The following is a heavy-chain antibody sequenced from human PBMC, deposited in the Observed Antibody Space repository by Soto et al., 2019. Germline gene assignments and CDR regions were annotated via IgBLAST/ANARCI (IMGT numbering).Heavy chain of an antibody. CDR1: GYTLTELS. CDR3: ATAAIFGVVRAAEYYMGV. J-gene: IGHJ6*03. D-gene: IGHD3-3*01. CDR2: FDPEDGET. V-gene: IGHV1-24*01. Sequence: ASVKVSCKVSGYTLTELSMHWVRQAPGKGLEWMGGFDPEDGETIYAQKFQGRVTMTEDTSTDTAYMELSSLRSEDTAVYYCATAAIFGVVRAAEYYMGVWGKGTTVTVAS.